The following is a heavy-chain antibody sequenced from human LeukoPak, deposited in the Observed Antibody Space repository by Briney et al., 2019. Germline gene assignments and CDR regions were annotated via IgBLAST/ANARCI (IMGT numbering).Heavy chain of an antibody. J-gene: IGHJ6*03. CDR3: TMLLVTGRLIPKYYMDV. D-gene: IGHD3-10*01. Sequence: GGSLRLSCAASGFTVSSNYMSWVRQAPGKWLEWVSIIYSDGSTCYADSVKGRFTISRDDSKNTAYLQMNSLKTEDTAVYYCTMLLVTGRLIPKYYMDVWGKGTTVTVSS. V-gene: IGHV3-66*01. CDR1: GFTVSSNY. CDR2: IYSDGST.